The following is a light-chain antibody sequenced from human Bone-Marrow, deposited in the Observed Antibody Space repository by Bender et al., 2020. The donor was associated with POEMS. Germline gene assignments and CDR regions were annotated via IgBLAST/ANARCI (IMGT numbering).Light chain of an antibody. CDR2: ENN. CDR3: QSYDNSLGGWV. J-gene: IGLJ3*02. Sequence: QSVLTQPPSVSAAPGQKVTISCSGTTSNIGNNYVSWYQHFAGTAPKLLIYENNKRPSGIPDRFSGSKSGASATLDITGLQAEDEGDYYCQSYDNSLGGWVFGGGTKLTVL. CDR1: TSNIGNNY. V-gene: IGLV1-51*01.